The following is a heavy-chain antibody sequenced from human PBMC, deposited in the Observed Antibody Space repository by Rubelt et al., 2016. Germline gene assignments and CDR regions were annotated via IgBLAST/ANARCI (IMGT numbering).Heavy chain of an antibody. CDR2: IVGSGGGT. V-gene: IGHV3-23*04. D-gene: IGHD1-26*01. CDR3: ATYYRGPQYYFDS. J-gene: IGHJ4*02. CDR1: GFSFTSSA. Sequence: EVQLVESGGGLVQPGGSLRLSCAASGFSFTSSAMNWVRQAPGKGLEWVSSIVGSGGGTYYAGSVKGRFTISRDSSRDKVFLQMNSLRGEDTAVYYCATYYRGPQYYFDSWGQGTLVAVSS.